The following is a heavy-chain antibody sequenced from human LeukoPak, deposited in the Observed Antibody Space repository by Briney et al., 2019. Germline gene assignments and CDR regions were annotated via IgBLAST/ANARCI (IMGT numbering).Heavy chain of an antibody. Sequence: SVKVSCKASGGTFSSYAISWVRQAPGQGLEWMGRIIPILGIANYAQKFQGRVTITADKSTSTAYMELSSLRSEDTAVYYCAGQSSGYYYVDYWGQGTLVTVSS. CDR1: GGTFSSYA. D-gene: IGHD3-22*01. V-gene: IGHV1-69*04. CDR2: IIPILGIA. CDR3: AGQSSGYYYVDY. J-gene: IGHJ4*02.